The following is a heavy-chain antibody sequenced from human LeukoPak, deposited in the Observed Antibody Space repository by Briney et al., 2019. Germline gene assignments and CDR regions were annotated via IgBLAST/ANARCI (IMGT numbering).Heavy chain of an antibody. CDR2: INPNSGST. Sequence: WASVKVSCKASGYTFTGYYMHWVRQAPGQGLEWMAWINPNSGSTYYAQNFHDRITMTRDTSISTAYMELSRLRSDDTAIYYCARANALYCSSTSCLFDYWGQGTLVTVSS. CDR3: ARANALYCSSTSCLFDY. D-gene: IGHD2-2*01. V-gene: IGHV1-2*02. CDR1: GYTFTGYY. J-gene: IGHJ4*02.